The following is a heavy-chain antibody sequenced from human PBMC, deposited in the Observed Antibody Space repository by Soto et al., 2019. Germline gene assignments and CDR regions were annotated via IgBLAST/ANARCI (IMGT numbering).Heavy chain of an antibody. J-gene: IGHJ6*02. CDR2: IYYSGST. CDR3: ARVCGGDWHYGMDV. Sequence: QVQLQESGPGLVKPSQTLSLTCTVSAGSISSGGYYWSWIREHPGKGLEWIGYIYYSGSTYYNPSLKSRVTISVDTSKNQFSLKLSSVTAADTAVYYCARVCGGDWHYGMDVWGQGTTVTVSS. CDR1: AGSISSGGYY. D-gene: IGHD2-21*02. V-gene: IGHV4-31*03.